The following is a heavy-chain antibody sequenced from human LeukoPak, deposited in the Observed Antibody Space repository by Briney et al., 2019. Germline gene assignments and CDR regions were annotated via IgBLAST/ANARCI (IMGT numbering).Heavy chain of an antibody. CDR3: ARASFIDSGL. CDR2: ISSSGGTI. V-gene: IGHV3-48*03. Sequence: PGGSLRLSCAASGFSFSTYEMNWVRQAPGKGLEWVSYISSSGGTIYYADSVKGRFTISRDSSRNTLYLQMNSLRAEDTAVYYCARASFIDSGLWGQGTLVTVSS. CDR1: GFSFSTYE. J-gene: IGHJ4*02. D-gene: IGHD3-16*02.